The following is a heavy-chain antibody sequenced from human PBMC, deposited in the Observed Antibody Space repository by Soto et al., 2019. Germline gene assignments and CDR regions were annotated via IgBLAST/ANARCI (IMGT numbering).Heavy chain of an antibody. V-gene: IGHV4-39*01. Sequence: QLQLQESGPGLVKPSETLSLTCTVSGGSISSSSYYWGWIRQPPGKGLEWIGSIYYSGSTYYNPSLKSRVTISVDTSKNQSSLKLSSVTAADTAVYYCARGDIVATPHGDAFDIWGQGTMVTVSS. CDR3: ARGDIVATPHGDAFDI. J-gene: IGHJ3*02. CDR2: IYYSGST. D-gene: IGHD5-12*01. CDR1: GGSISSSSYY.